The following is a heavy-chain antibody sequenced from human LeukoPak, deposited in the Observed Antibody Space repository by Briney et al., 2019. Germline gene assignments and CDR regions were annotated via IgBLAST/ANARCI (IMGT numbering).Heavy chain of an antibody. CDR2: MNPNSGNT. V-gene: IGHV1-8*01. CDR1: GYTFTSYD. D-gene: IGHD3-3*01. Sequence: ASVKVSCKASGYTFTSYDINWVRQATGQGLEWMGWMNPNSGNTGYAQKFQGRVTMTRNTSISTAYMELSSLRSEDTAVYYCARVSTPAAYYDFWSGYYYYYYGMDVWGQGTTVTVSS. CDR3: ARVSTPAAYYDFWSGYYYYYYGMDV. J-gene: IGHJ6*02.